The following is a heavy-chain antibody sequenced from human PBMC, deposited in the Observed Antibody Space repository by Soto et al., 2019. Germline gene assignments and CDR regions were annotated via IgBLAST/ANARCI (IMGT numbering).Heavy chain of an antibody. Sequence: GGPLRVSCAASGITFSGDAMNWVRQAPGKGLEWVSSISTTSTYIYYADSVKGRFTISRDNANNSLHLQMNSLIAEDAGVYFCARDNLMAVWGKGSTVTVSP. CDR1: GITFSGDA. CDR3: ARDNLMAV. V-gene: IGHV3-21*01. J-gene: IGHJ6*04. CDR2: ISTTSTYI.